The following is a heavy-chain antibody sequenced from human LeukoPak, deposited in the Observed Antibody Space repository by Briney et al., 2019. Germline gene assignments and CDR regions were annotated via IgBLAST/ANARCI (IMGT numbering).Heavy chain of an antibody. CDR2: ISTSSSYM. CDR1: GFTFRSYK. V-gene: IGHV3-21*01. D-gene: IGHD4-17*01. CDR3: ARTAGDYDY. J-gene: IGHJ4*02. Sequence: GGSLRLSCAASGFTFRSYKMNSVRQAPGKGLEWVSSISTSSSYMYYADSVKGRFTISRDKAKNSLYLRIDSLRPQDPAPSSRARTAGDYDYWGQGTLVTVSS.